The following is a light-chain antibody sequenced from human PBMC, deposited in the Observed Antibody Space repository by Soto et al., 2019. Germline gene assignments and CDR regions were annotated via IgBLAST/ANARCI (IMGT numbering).Light chain of an antibody. CDR3: QHAYSNPPT. J-gene: IGKJ4*01. V-gene: IGKV1-39*01. CDR2: AAS. Sequence: DIQMNPSPSSLSASVGDRFTITCRASQSISTYLHWYEQKSGKAPNLLIYAASTLQSGVPSRFMGSGSRTEFTLTISSLQPEDFATYFCQHAYSNPPTFSGGIKVDIK. CDR1: QSISTY.